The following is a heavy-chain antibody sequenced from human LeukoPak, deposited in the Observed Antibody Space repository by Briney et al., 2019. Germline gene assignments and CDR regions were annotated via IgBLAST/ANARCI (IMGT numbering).Heavy chain of an antibody. Sequence: ASVNVSCKASGYTVTDYYIHWVRQAPGQGLEGMGWINTHSGGTSYAQKFQGRVTMTRDTSLSTAYMDLNRLRSDDTAVYYCARTLIAAPVDYWGQGTLVTVSS. J-gene: IGHJ4*02. CDR1: GYTVTDYY. V-gene: IGHV1-2*02. CDR2: INTHSGGT. D-gene: IGHD6-6*01. CDR3: ARTLIAAPVDY.